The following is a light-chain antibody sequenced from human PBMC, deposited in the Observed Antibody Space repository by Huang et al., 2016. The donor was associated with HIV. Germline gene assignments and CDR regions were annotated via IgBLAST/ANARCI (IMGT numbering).Light chain of an antibody. CDR3: QQYYRLPQT. CDR1: PSVLYSSNRKNY. V-gene: IGKV4-1*01. CDR2: WAS. Sequence: DIVMTQSPDSLIVFLGARATIKCRFSPSVLYSSNRKNYLAWFQQKPGRAPRLLIYWASARESGVPDRFSGSGSGTDFTLTIDRLEAEDAAIYYCQQYYRLPQTFGQGTRVEIK. J-gene: IGKJ1*01.